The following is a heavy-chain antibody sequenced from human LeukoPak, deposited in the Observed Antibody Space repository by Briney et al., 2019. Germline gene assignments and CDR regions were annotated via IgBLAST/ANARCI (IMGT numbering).Heavy chain of an antibody. CDR2: IYYSGST. Sequence: SETLSLTCTVSGGSISSYYWSWIRQPPGKGLEWIGYIYYSGSTNYNPSLKSRATISVDTSKNQFSLKLSSVTAADTAVYYCARGDYDILTGHNWFDPWGQGTLVTVSS. CDR3: ARGDYDILTGHNWFDP. J-gene: IGHJ5*02. CDR1: GGSISSYY. D-gene: IGHD3-9*01. V-gene: IGHV4-59*01.